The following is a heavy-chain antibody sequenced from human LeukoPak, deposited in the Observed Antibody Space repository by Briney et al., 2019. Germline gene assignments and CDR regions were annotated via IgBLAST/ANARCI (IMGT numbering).Heavy chain of an antibody. Sequence: SETLSLTCTVSGGPISNYYWSWIRQIPGKGLEWIGNIYYSGTTNYNPSPKSRVTISVDTSKNQISLKLSSVTAADTAVYYCAEDVNGDYDYWGQGTLVTVSS. CDR3: AEDVNGDYDY. D-gene: IGHD4-17*01. V-gene: IGHV4-59*01. CDR1: GGPISNYY. CDR2: IYYSGTT. J-gene: IGHJ4*02.